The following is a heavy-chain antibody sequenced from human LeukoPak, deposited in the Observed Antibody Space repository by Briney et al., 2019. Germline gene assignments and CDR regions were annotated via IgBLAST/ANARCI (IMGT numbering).Heavy chain of an antibody. Sequence: SETLSLTCTVSGYSISSAYYWGWIRQPPGKGLEWIGSIYHSGSTYYNPSLKSRVTISVDTSKNQFSLKLTSVTAADTAVYYCARLRRITMIVVVINPYYFDYWGQGTLVTVSS. J-gene: IGHJ4*02. CDR2: IYHSGST. V-gene: IGHV4-38-2*02. D-gene: IGHD3-22*01. CDR1: GYSISSAYY. CDR3: ARLRRITMIVVVINPYYFDY.